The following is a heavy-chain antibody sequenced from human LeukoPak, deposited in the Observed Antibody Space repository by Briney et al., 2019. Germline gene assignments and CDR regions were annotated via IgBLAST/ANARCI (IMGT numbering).Heavy chain of an antibody. CDR1: GGSFSGYY. J-gene: IGHJ5*02. CDR3: ARETRTGIVVVPARGWFDP. CDR2: INHSGST. Sequence: SETLSLTCAVYGGSFSGYYWSWIRQPPGKGLEWIGEINHSGSTNYNPSLKSRVTISVDTSKNQFSLKMSSVTAADTAVYYCARETRTGIVVVPARGWFDPWGQGTLVTVSS. D-gene: IGHD2-2*01. V-gene: IGHV4-34*01.